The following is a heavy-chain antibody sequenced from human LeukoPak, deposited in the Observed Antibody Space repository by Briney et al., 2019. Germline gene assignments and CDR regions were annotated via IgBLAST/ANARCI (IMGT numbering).Heavy chain of an antibody. D-gene: IGHD3-22*01. J-gene: IGHJ4*02. Sequence: SETLSLTCAVYGGSFSGYYWSWIRQPPGKGLEWIGEINHSGSTNYNPSLKSRVTISVDTSKNQFSLKLSSVTAADTAVYYCARGRGTRIVAHFDYSGQGTLVTVSS. CDR2: INHSGST. V-gene: IGHV4-34*01. CDR3: ARGRGTRIVAHFDY. CDR1: GGSFSGYY.